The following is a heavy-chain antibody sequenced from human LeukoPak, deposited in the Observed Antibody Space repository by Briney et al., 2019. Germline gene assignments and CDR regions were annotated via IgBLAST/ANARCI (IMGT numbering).Heavy chain of an antibody. J-gene: IGHJ4*02. V-gene: IGHV3-30*02. CDR3: AKGLRFLEWLLPDPIDY. D-gene: IGHD3-3*01. Sequence: GGSLRLSCAASGFTFSSYGMHWVRQAPGKGLEWVAFIRYDGSNKYYADSVKGRFTISRDNSKNTLYLQMNSLRAEDTAVYYCAKGLRFLEWLLPDPIDYWGQGTLVTVSS. CDR1: GFTFSSYG. CDR2: IRYDGSNK.